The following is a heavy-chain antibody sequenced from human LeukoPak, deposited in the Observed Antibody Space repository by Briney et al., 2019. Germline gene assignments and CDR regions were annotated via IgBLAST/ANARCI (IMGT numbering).Heavy chain of an antibody. CDR1: GLTFSSYA. CDR3: AKDGSGNYVEEPFDY. J-gene: IGHJ4*02. CDR2: ISGSGGST. V-gene: IGHV3-23*01. D-gene: IGHD3-10*01. Sequence: GGSLRLSCAASGLTFSSYAMSWVRQAPGKGLEWVSAISGSGGSTYYADSVKGRFTISRDNSKNTLYLQMNSLRAEDTAVYYCAKDGSGNYVEEPFDYWGQGTLVTVSS.